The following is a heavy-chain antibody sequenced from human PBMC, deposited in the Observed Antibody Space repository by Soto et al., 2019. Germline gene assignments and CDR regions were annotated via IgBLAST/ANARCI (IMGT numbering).Heavy chain of an antibody. CDR2: INTHNGNT. CDR3: TREGSAPYYYYGMD. V-gene: IGHV1-18*01. Sequence: QVQLEQSAPEVKKPGASVKVSCKASGYTFTTYGISWVRQAPGQGLEWLGWINTHNGNTNYAQNLQGRVIMTADTSTSTAYMELRSLRYDDTAIYYCTREGSAPYYYYGMD. J-gene: IGHJ6*01. D-gene: IGHD3-10*01. CDR1: GYTFTTYG.